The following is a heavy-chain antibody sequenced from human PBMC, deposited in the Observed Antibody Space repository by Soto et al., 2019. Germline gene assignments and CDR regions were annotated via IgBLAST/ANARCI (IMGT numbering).Heavy chain of an antibody. CDR1: GGNFNTYT. J-gene: IGHJ1*01. CDR3: ATGQEKQLVKEYFQF. V-gene: IGHV1-69*02. D-gene: IGHD6-13*01. CDR2: SIPVLGVA. Sequence: QVQLVQSGAEVKKPGSSVTVSCKASGGNFNTYTISWVRQAPGQGLEWMGRSIPVLGVADYAQKFRDRVRITADKSTNTAYMELGRLTSDDTAVYYCATGQEKQLVKEYFQFWGQGTLVTVSS.